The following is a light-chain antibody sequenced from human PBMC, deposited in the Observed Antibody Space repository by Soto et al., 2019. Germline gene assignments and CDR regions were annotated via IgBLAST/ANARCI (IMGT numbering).Light chain of an antibody. V-gene: IGLV2-14*01. CDR3: ISCTDTITRVL. J-gene: IGLJ3*02. CDR1: STDIGGYNY. CDR2: DNN. Sequence: QSALTQPASVSGSPGQSITISCTGTSTDIGGYNYVSWYQQHPGNAPNLIIYDNNHRPSGVAERFSGSKSGSTASLTICGLRAEDEADYYCISCTDTITRVLSGGGTKVTVL.